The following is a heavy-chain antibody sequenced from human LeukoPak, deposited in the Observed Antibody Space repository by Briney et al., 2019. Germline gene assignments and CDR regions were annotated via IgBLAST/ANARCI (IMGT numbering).Heavy chain of an antibody. CDR1: GFTFSSYA. J-gene: IGHJ4*02. CDR3: ARGLRFLEWLFPFDY. V-gene: IGHV3-48*03. Sequence: GGSLRLSCAASGFTFSSYAMSWVRQAPGKGLEWVSYISSSGSTIYYADSVKGRFTISRDNAKNSLYLQMNSLRAEDTAVYYCARGLRFLEWLFPFDYWGQGTLVTVSS. CDR2: ISSSGSTI. D-gene: IGHD3-3*01.